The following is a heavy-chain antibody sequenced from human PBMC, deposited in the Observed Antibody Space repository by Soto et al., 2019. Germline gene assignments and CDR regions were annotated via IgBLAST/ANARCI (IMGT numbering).Heavy chain of an antibody. D-gene: IGHD2-2*01. CDR3: AYWCTSRWSNFDY. J-gene: IGHJ4*02. V-gene: IGHV4-61*08. CDR2: IHYSGST. Sequence: PSETLSLTCTVSGVSVRSDGYYWTWIRQPPGKGLEWIGYIHYSGSTNYNPSLKSRVTISVDTPKNQFSLKLSSVSAADTAVYYCAYWCTSRWSNFDYWGQGTLVTVSS. CDR1: GVSVRSDGYY.